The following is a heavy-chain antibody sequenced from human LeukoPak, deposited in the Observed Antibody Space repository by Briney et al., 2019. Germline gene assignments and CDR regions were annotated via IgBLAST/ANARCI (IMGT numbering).Heavy chain of an antibody. D-gene: IGHD5-18*01. J-gene: IGHJ4*02. V-gene: IGHV3-53*01. CDR1: GFTVSSNY. Sequence: GSLRLSRAASGFTVSSNYMNWVRQAPGKGLEWVSVFYSGGSTYYADSVKGRFTISRDSSKNTLYLQMNSLRAEDTAVYYCAGSILQRGYSYGFVEYFDYWGQGTLVTVSS. CDR2: FYSGGST. CDR3: AGSILQRGYSYGFVEYFDY.